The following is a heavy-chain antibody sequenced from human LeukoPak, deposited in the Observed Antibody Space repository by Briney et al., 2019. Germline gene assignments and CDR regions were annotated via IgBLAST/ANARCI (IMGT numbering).Heavy chain of an antibody. V-gene: IGHV3-11*01. CDR1: EFTFSDYY. CDR2: ISSSGSTI. CDR3: ARGDSSARYYFDY. J-gene: IGHJ4*02. Sequence: GGSLRLSCAASEFTFSDYYMSWIRQAPGKGLEWVSYISSSGSTIYYADSVKGRFTISRDNAKNSLYLQMNSLRAEDTAVYYCARGDSSARYYFDYWGQGTLVTVSS. D-gene: IGHD3-22*01.